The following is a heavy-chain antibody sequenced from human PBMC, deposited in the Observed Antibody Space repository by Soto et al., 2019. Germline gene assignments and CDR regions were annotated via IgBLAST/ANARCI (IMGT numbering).Heavy chain of an antibody. J-gene: IGHJ4*02. CDR2: ISGSGGST. V-gene: IGHV3-23*01. D-gene: IGHD1-26*01. CDR3: AKVTYSGSYPCYFDY. Sequence: GGSLRLSCAASGFTFSSYAMSWVRQAPGKGLEWVSAISGSGGSTYYADSVKGRFTISRDNSKNTLYLQMNSLRAEDTAVYYCAKVTYSGSYPCYFDYWGQGTLVTVSS. CDR1: GFTFSSYA.